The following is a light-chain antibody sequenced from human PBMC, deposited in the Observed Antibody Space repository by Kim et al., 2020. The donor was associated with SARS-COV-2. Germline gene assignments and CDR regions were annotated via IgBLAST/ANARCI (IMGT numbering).Light chain of an antibody. Sequence: QSVLIQPPSASGTPGQRVTISCSGGSSNIGQRTVNWYQQPPEAAPKLLIYRNNQRPSGVPDRFSGSKSGTSASLTISGLQAEDEADYHCCSYAGTYTSIIFGGGTQLTVL. J-gene: IGLJ2*01. CDR2: RNN. V-gene: IGLV1-44*01. CDR1: SSNIGQRT. CDR3: CSYAGTYTSII.